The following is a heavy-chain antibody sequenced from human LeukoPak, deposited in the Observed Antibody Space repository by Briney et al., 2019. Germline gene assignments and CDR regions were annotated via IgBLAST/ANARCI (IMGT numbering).Heavy chain of an antibody. CDR2: ISSRGSTI. CDR3: ARTPSAFDI. Sequence: PGGSLRLSCATSVFTFSDYYMSWIRQAPGKGLEWVSYISSRGSTIYYADSVKRRFTISRHNAKNSLYLQMNSLRAEDTAVYYCARTPSAFDIWGQGTMVTVSS. V-gene: IGHV3-11*01. CDR1: VFTFSDYY. J-gene: IGHJ3*02.